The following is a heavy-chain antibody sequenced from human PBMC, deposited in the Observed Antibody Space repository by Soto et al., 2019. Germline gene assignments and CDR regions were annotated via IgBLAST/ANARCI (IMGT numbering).Heavy chain of an antibody. J-gene: IGHJ6*02. CDR2: IYYSGST. V-gene: IGHV4-61*01. CDR1: GGSVSSGSYY. CDR3: ARDHTYYYGSGSYYRPGPPPYYGMDV. Sequence: SETLSLTCTVSGGSVSSGSYYWSWIRQPPGKGLEWIGYIYYSGSTNYNPSLKSRVTISVDTSKNQFSLKLSSVTAADTAVYYCARDHTYYYGSGSYYRPGPPPYYGMDVWGQGTTVTVSS. D-gene: IGHD3-10*01.